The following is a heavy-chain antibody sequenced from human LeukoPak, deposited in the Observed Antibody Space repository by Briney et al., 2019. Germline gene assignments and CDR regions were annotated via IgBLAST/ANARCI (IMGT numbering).Heavy chain of an antibody. Sequence: SETLSLTCTVSGGSISSGGYYWSWIRQHPGKGLEWIGYIYYSGSTCYNPSLKSRVTISVDTSKNQFSLKLSSVTAADTAVYYCAREYYDILTGYWGAFDIWGQGTMVTVSS. CDR1: GGSISSGGYY. J-gene: IGHJ3*02. CDR2: IYYSGST. CDR3: AREYYDILTGYWGAFDI. D-gene: IGHD3-9*01. V-gene: IGHV4-31*03.